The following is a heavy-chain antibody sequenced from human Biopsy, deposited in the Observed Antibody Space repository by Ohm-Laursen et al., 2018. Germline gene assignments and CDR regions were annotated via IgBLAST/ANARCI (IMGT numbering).Heavy chain of an antibody. D-gene: IGHD3-3*01. Sequence: TLSLTCTVSGGSIGSFFWSWIRQPPGKGLEWIGYISNRGSTNYNPSLRGRVTISVDTSKNQFSLKLSSLTAADTAVFFCARLYRLDDYWNDDPPDAFDVWGQGTVVTVSS. J-gene: IGHJ3*01. CDR2: ISNRGST. V-gene: IGHV4-59*01. CDR1: GGSIGSFF. CDR3: ARLYRLDDYWNDDPPDAFDV.